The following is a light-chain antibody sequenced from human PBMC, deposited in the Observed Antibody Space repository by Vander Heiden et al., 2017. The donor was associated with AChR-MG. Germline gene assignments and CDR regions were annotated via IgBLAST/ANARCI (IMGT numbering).Light chain of an antibody. J-gene: IGKJ5*01. V-gene: IGKV1-33*01. CDR2: DAS. CDR3: QQYSDLFT. CDR1: QDISNY. Sequence: DIQMTQSPSSLSASVGDRVTITCQASQDISNYLNWYQQKPGKAPKLLIYDASNLETGVPSRFSGSGSGTDFTFTISSLQHEDIAAYYCQQYSDLFTFGQGTRLEIK.